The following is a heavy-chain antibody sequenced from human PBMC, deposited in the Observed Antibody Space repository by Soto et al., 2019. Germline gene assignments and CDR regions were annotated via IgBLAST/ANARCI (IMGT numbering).Heavy chain of an antibody. J-gene: IGHJ4*02. V-gene: IGHV3-74*01. CDR1: GFPFTNYW. CDR3: ACWGHIVPVAPSDFDR. Sequence: GFPRLSCAAPGFPFTNYWMNWVRQTPGKGLMWVSRISPDGSDVGYADSVEGRFTVSRDNAKNTLYLQMHSLRAEDTAMYYCACWGHIVPVAPSDFDRWGQGTLVTVSS. CDR2: ISPDGSDV. D-gene: IGHD2-8*02.